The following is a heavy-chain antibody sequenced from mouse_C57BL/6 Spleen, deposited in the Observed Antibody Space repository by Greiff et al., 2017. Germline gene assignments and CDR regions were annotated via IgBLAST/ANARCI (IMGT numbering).Heavy chain of an antibody. CDR1: GFTFSSYA. V-gene: IGHV5-4*01. D-gene: IGHD1-1*01. Sequence: EVQGVESGGGLVKPGGSLKLSCAASGFTFSSYAMSWVRQTPEKRLEWVATISDGGSYTYYPDNVKGRFTISRDNAKNNLYLQMSHLKSEDTAMYDCARAPPTVVAGGYFDYWGQGTTLTVSS. CDR3: ARAPPTVVAGGYFDY. CDR2: ISDGGSYT. J-gene: IGHJ2*01.